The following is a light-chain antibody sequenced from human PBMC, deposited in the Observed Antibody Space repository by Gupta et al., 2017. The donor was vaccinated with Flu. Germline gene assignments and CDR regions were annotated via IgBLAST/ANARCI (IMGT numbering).Light chain of an antibody. CDR1: QNISSGY. J-gene: IGKJ1*01. CDR3: QEDRTSRT. V-gene: IGKV3-20*01. CDR2: GAT. Sequence: PGDVSVAPGERATLSCGASQNISSGYLECEQQRPCQAPMLIIYGATSRDSGITESVSGSGDGKDFALTRGGRENEDCDVYYGQEDRTSRTFGQGTKVESK.